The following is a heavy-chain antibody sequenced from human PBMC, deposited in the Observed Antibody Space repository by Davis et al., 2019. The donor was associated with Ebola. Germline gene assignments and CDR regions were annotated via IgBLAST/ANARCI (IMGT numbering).Heavy chain of an antibody. Sequence: PGGSLRLSCAASGFTFSSYAMSWVRQAPGKGLEWVSAISGSGGSTYYADSVKGRFTISRDNSKNTLYLQMNSLRAEDTAVYYCAKFFSRSEPLHKVYYMDVWGKGTTVTVSS. CDR1: GFTFSSYA. D-gene: IGHD2-15*01. CDR2: ISGSGGST. J-gene: IGHJ6*03. CDR3: AKFFSRSEPLHKVYYMDV. V-gene: IGHV3-23*01.